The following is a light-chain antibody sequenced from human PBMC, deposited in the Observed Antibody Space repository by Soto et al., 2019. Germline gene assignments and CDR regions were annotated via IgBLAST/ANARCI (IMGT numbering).Light chain of an antibody. J-gene: IGKJ2*01. Sequence: VLTQPPDTVSASLGGTATLSGRARQPVYTNLAWNHQRPGQAPRLLISGASTRATGVPVRYIGSGSGREVTLAISCLQSEDFGIYFCHQYNNWPPYTFGQGTKLEI. CDR1: QPVYTN. V-gene: IGKV3-15*01. CDR2: GAS. CDR3: HQYNNWPPYT.